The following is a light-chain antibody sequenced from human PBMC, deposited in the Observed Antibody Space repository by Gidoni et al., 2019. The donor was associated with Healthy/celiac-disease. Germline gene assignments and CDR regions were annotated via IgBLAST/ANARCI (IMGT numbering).Light chain of an antibody. J-gene: IGKJ2*01. CDR3: QQYNSYPLT. Sequence: DIQMTQSPSTLSASVGDRVTITCRASQSISSWLAWYQQKPGKAPKLLIYKASSLESGVPSRVSGSGSGKEFTLTISSLQPDDFATYYCQQYNSYPLTFGQGTKLEIK. CDR2: KAS. V-gene: IGKV1-5*03. CDR1: QSISSW.